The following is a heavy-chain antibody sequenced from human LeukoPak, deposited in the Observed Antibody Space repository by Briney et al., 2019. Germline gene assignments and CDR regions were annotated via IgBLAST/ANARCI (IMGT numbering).Heavy chain of an antibody. CDR2: IYTSGST. D-gene: IGHD3-22*01. V-gene: IGHV4-4*07. Sequence: PSETLSLTCTVSGGSISSYYWSWIRQPAGKGLEWIGRIYTSGSTNYNPSLKSRVTMSVDTSKNQFSLKLSSVTAADTAVYYCARGLGLPAYYYDSSGYRGGAFDIWGQGTMVTVSS. CDR3: ARGLGLPAYYYDSSGYRGGAFDI. J-gene: IGHJ3*02. CDR1: GGSISSYY.